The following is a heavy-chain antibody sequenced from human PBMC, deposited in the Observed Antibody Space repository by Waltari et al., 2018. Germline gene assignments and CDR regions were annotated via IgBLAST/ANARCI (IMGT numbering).Heavy chain of an antibody. D-gene: IGHD1-20*01. CDR3: ATPFYNWDDPLHS. Sequence: EVQLLESGGDLVPPGGSLRLSCAASGITFSNYAINWVRLAPGTGLGWGSAMTVGDDKNYADSVKGRFTISRDTSKDSVHLQMNGLRAEDTAIYYCATPFYNWDDPLHSWGQGTLVTVSS. CDR2: MTVGDDK. CDR1: GITFSNYA. V-gene: IGHV3-23*01. J-gene: IGHJ4*02.